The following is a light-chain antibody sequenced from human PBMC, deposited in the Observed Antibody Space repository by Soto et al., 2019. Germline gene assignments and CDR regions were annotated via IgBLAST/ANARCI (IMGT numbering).Light chain of an antibody. CDR1: SSDVGGYNY. Sequence: QSVLTQPASVSGSPGQSITISCTGTSSDVGGYNYVSWYQQHPGKAPKLMIYDISNRPAGVSNRCSGSKSGNTASLTISGLQAEAEADYYCSSYTSSSTLVVFGGGPKLTV. V-gene: IGLV2-14*01. CDR2: DIS. CDR3: SSYTSSSTLVV. J-gene: IGLJ2*01.